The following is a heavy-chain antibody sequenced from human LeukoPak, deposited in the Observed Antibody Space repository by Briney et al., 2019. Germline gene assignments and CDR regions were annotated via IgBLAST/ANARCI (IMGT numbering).Heavy chain of an antibody. CDR2: IWYDASNK. CDR3: VRGVGVSRFNYFDP. Sequence: GGSLRLSFAASGFTFISFGMHWVGQAPGKGLEWVAVIWYDASNKYYADSVKGRFTISRDNSKNTLYLQMNSLRDDDTAVYYCVRGVGVSRFNYFDPWGQGTLVTVSS. CDR1: GFTFISFG. V-gene: IGHV3-33*01. D-gene: IGHD1-26*01. J-gene: IGHJ5*02.